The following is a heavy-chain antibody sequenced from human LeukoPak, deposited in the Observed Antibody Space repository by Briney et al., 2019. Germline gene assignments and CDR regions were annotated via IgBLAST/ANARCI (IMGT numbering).Heavy chain of an antibody. CDR1: GDRVSSNSAA. D-gene: IGHD1-26*01. CDR3: ARGGSYSFDY. V-gene: IGHV6-1*01. J-gene: IGHJ4*02. Sequence: SQTLSLTCAISGDRVSSNSAAWNWLRQSPSRGLEWLGSTYHRSKWYNDYALSVKSRISVNPDTPKNQFSLHLNSVTPDDTAVYYCARGGSYSFDYWGQGNLVTVSS. CDR2: TYHRSKWYN.